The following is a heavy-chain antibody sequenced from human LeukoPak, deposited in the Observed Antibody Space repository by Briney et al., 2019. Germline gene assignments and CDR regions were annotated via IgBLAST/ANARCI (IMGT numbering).Heavy chain of an antibody. CDR2: IYSGGST. CDR1: GFTVSSNY. J-gene: IGHJ4*02. Sequence: HPGGSLRLSCAASGFTVSSNYMSWVRQAPGKGLEWVSVIYSGGSTHYADSVKGRFTISRDNFKNTLYLQMNSLRAEDTAVYYCARGSGYLETFAYWGQGTLVTVSS. V-gene: IGHV3-53*01. D-gene: IGHD3-22*01. CDR3: ARGSGYLETFAY.